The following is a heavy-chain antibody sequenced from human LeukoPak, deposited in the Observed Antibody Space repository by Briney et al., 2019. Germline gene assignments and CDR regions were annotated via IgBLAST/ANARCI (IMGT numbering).Heavy chain of an antibody. CDR3: ARLNSGYGAFYYYYYMDV. CDR2: IYYSGST. D-gene: IGHD5-12*01. CDR1: GGSISSSSYY. V-gene: IGHV4-39*07. J-gene: IGHJ6*03. Sequence: SETLSLTCTVSGGSISSSSYYWGWIRQPPGKGLEWIGSIYYSGSTYYNPSLKSRVTISVDTSKNQFSLKLSSVTAADTAVYYCARLNSGYGAFYYYYYMDVWGKGTTVTISS.